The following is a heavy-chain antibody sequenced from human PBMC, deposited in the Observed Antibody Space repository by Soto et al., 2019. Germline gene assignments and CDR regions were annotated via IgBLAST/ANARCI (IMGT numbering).Heavy chain of an antibody. CDR3: FLMAAAGSHYYYYMDV. V-gene: IGHV4-39*01. Sequence: QLQLQESGPGLVKPSETLSLTCTVSGGSISSSSYYWGWIRQPPGKGLEWIGSIYYSGSTYHNPSLKSRVTISVDTSKNQFSLKLSSVTDADTAVYYCFLMAAAGSHYYYYMDVWGKGTTVTVSS. D-gene: IGHD6-13*01. J-gene: IGHJ6*03. CDR2: IYYSGST. CDR1: GGSISSSSYY.